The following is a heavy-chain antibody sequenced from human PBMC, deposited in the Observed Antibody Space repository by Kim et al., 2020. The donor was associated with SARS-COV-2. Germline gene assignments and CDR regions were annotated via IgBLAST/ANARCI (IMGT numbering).Heavy chain of an antibody. Sequence: YAQKLQGRVPITADRFTNTAYMEMRSLRSEDTAVYYCARGGRYYNYYYMDVWGKGTTVTVSS. J-gene: IGHJ6*03. V-gene: IGHV1-69*04. D-gene: IGHD2-15*01. CDR3: ARGGRYYNYYYMDV.